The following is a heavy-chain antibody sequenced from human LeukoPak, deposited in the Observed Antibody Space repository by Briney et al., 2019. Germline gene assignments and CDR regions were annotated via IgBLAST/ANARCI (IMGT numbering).Heavy chain of an antibody. Sequence: PGGSLRLSCVASGFSFSDYAMTWVRQAPGKRLEWVSGISATSGSTFYADSVKGRFTISRDNSKNTLYLQMNSLRAEETAIYYCVKRRSGSPSDFDYWGQGTLVTVSS. V-gene: IGHV3-23*01. J-gene: IGHJ4*02. D-gene: IGHD1-26*01. CDR1: GFSFSDYA. CDR2: ISATSGST. CDR3: VKRRSGSPSDFDY.